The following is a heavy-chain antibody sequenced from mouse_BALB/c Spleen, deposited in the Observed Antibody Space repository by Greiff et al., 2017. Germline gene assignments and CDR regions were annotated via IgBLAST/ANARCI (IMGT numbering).Heavy chain of an antibody. CDR1: GFTFSSYY. D-gene: IGHD4-1*01. Sequence: EVMLVESGGGLVKLGGSLKLSCAASGFTFSSYYMSWVRQTPEKRLELVAAINSNGGSTYYPDTVKGRFTISRDNAKNTLYLQMSSLKSEDTALYYCARGNWPDYWGQGTTLTVSS. V-gene: IGHV5-6-2*01. CDR3: ARGNWPDY. J-gene: IGHJ2*01. CDR2: INSNGGST.